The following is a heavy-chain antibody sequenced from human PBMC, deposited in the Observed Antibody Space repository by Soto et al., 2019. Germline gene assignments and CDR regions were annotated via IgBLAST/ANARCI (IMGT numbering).Heavy chain of an antibody. D-gene: IGHD1-26*01. CDR2: ISAYNGNT. CDR3: AKENRGSSISSGMAV. CDR1: GYTFTSYG. J-gene: IGHJ6*04. V-gene: IGHV1-18*01. Sequence: ASVKVSCKASGYTFTSYGISWVRQAPGQGLEWMGWISAYNGNTNYAQKLQGRVTMTTDTSTSTAYMELRSLRSDDTAVYYCAKENRGSSISSGMAVGGKGPRVPVP.